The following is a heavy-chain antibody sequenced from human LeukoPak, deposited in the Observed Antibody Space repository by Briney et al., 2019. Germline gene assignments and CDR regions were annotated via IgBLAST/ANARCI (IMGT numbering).Heavy chain of an antibody. CDR1: GFTFSSYG. CDR3: ARDNVAVAGTFDY. J-gene: IGHJ4*02. V-gene: IGHV3-33*01. Sequence: PGRSLRLSCAASGFTFSSYGMHWVRQAPGKGLEWVAVIWYDGSNKYYADSVKGRFTISRDNPKNTLYLQMNSLRAEDTAVYYCARDNVAVAGTFDYWGQGTLVTVSS. CDR2: IWYDGSNK. D-gene: IGHD6-19*01.